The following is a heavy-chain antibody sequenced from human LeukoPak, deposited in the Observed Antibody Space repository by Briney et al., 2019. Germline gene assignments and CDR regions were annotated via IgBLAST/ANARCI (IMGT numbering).Heavy chain of an antibody. CDR1: GFTFSSYA. V-gene: IGHV3-23*01. Sequence: GGSLRLSCAASGFTFSSYAMSWVRQAPGKGLEWVSAISGSGGSTYYADSVKGRFTISRDNSKNTLYLQMNSLRAEDTAVYYCVKADSPGIAVAGTRPFDIWGQGTMVTVSS. J-gene: IGHJ3*02. D-gene: IGHD6-19*01. CDR3: VKADSPGIAVAGTRPFDI. CDR2: ISGSGGST.